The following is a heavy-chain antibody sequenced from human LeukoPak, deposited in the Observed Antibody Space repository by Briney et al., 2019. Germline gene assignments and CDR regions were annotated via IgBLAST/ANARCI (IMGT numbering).Heavy chain of an antibody. CDR3: AGDSWELLAQFDY. V-gene: IGHV3-21*01. J-gene: IGHJ4*02. Sequence: GGSLRLSCAASGFTFSSYSMNWVRQAPGKGLEWVSSISSSSSYIYYADSVKGRFTISRDNAKNSLYLQMNSLRAEDTAVYYCAGDSWELLAQFDYWGQGTLVTVSS. CDR2: ISSSSSYI. D-gene: IGHD1-26*01. CDR1: GFTFSSYS.